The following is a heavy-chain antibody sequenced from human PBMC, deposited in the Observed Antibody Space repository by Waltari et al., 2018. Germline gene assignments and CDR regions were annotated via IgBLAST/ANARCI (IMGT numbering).Heavy chain of an antibody. V-gene: IGHV1-2*02. CDR2: SNPATGST. D-gene: IGHD1-1*01. CDR3: DRDWKFSSRGNWFDS. Sequence: QVLLVRSGAEAKKPGAAVKVSGQAAGYTLMHYYIHWLRQAPGRGLEWVGWSNPATGSTMSAQKFQGRVTMTRDTSISAAYIELTSLRSDDTAVYYCDRDWKFSSRGNWFDSWGQGTLVIVSS. J-gene: IGHJ5*01. CDR1: GYTLMHYY.